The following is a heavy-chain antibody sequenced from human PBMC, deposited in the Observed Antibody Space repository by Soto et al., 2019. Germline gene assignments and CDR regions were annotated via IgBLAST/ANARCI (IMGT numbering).Heavy chain of an antibody. CDR1: GGTFSSYA. V-gene: IGHV1-69*01. CDR2: IIPLLGTP. J-gene: IGHJ6*01. D-gene: IGHD6-6*01. Sequence: QVQLVQSGAEVKKPGSSVKVSCRASGGTFSSYAVSWVRQAPGQGLEWMGVIIPLLGTPKYAQKFQGRVTITADDSSTAAYMELTSLRSDDTAVYYCARESSSPNYYYYGMDGWGQGTTVTVSS. CDR3: ARESSSPNYYYYGMDG.